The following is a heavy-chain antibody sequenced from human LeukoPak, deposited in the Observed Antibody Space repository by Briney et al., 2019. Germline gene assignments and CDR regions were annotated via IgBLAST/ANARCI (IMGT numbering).Heavy chain of an antibody. J-gene: IGHJ6*02. CDR3: AGGPYYDSSGYYYYYGMDV. V-gene: IGHV4-59*01. CDR1: GGSISSYY. CDR2: IYYSGST. D-gene: IGHD3-22*01. Sequence: PSETLSLTCTVSGGSISSYYWSWIRQPPGKGLEWIGYIYYSGSTNYNPSLKSRVTISVDTSKNQFSLKLSSVTAADTAVYYCAGGPYYDSSGYYYYYGMDVWGQGTTVTVSS.